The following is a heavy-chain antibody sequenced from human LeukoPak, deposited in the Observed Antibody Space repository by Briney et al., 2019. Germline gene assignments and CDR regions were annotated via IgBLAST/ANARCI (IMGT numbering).Heavy chain of an antibody. J-gene: IGHJ4*02. CDR3: ARRQGCSSTSCPPDY. Sequence: GESLKISCRGSGYSFTTYWIGWGRQMPGKGLEWMGIIYPGDSDTRYSPSFQGQVTMPADKSSNTAYLQWSSLKASDTAMYYCARRQGCSSTSCPPDYWGQGTLVTVSS. CDR1: GYSFTTYW. CDR2: IYPGDSDT. D-gene: IGHD2-2*01. V-gene: IGHV5-51*01.